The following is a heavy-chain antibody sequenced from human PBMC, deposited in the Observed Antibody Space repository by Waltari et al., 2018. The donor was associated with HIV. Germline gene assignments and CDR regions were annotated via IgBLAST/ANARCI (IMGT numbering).Heavy chain of an antibody. CDR1: GFTFSNAW. CDR2: IKSKTDGGTT. D-gene: IGHD6-13*01. CDR3: TTAAAGLDY. J-gene: IGHJ4*02. Sequence: EVQLVESGGGLVKPGGSLRLSCAASGFTFSNAWMSWVRQAPGKGLVWVCRIKSKTDGGTTDYAAPVKGRFTISRDDSKNTLYLQMNSLKTEDTAVYYCTTAAAGLDYWGQGTLVTVSS. V-gene: IGHV3-15*01.